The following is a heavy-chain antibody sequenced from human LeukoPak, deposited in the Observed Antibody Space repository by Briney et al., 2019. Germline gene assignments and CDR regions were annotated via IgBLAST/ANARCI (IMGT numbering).Heavy chain of an antibody. V-gene: IGHV3-74*01. CDR1: GFTFSKYW. CDR2: INTDGTVT. Sequence: PGGSLRLSCAASGFTFSKYWMLWVRQAPGKAPESVSRINTDGTVTTYADSVKGRFTVSRDNADNTMFLQMNSVRDEDTAVYYCATKQWLAPPPDSWGQGTPVTVSS. J-gene: IGHJ4*02. CDR3: ATKQWLAPPPDS. D-gene: IGHD6-19*01.